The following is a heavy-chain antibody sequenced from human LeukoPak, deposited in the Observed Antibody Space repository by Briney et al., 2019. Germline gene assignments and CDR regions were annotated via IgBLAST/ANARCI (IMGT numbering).Heavy chain of an antibody. V-gene: IGHV4-30-4*01. Sequence: SETLSLTCTVSGGSISSGDYYWSWIRQPPGKGLEWIGYIYYSGSTYYNPSLKSRVTISVDTSKNQFSLKLSSVTAADTAVYYCARGDSSGYYYGVFDYWGQGTLVTVSS. CDR1: GGSISSGDYY. J-gene: IGHJ4*02. CDR3: ARGDSSGYYYGVFDY. D-gene: IGHD3-22*01. CDR2: IYYSGST.